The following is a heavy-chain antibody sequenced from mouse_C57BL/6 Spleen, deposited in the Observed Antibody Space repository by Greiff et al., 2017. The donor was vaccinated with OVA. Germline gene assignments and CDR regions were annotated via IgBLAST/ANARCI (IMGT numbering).Heavy chain of an antibody. CDR2: ISYDGSN. V-gene: IGHV3-6*01. J-gene: IGHJ2*01. D-gene: IGHD2-3*01. CDR1: GYSITSGYY. Sequence: EVKLQESGPGLVKPSQSLSLTCSVTGYSITSGYYWNWIRQFPGNKLEWMGYISYDGSNNYNPSLKNRISITRDTSKNQFFLKLNSVTTEDTATYYCARGDGYYSYFDYWGQGTTLTVSS. CDR3: ARGDGYYSYFDY.